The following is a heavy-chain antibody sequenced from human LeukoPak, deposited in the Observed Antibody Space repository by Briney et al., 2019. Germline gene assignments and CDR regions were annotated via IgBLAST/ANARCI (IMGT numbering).Heavy chain of an antibody. CDR2: IYTSGST. CDR3: ASHAMWWELLQNFDY. Sequence: SETLSLTCTVSGGSISSYYWSWIRQPAGKGLEWIGRIYTSGSTNYNPSLKSRVTMSVDTSKNQFSLKLSSVTAADTAVYYCASHAMWWELLQNFDYWGQGTLVTVSS. J-gene: IGHJ4*02. V-gene: IGHV4-4*07. CDR1: GGSISSYY. D-gene: IGHD1-26*01.